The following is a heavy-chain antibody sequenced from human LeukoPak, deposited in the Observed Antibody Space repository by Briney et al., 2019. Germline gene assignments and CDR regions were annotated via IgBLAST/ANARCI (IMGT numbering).Heavy chain of an antibody. D-gene: IGHD3-16*01. Sequence: SETLSLTCAVYGGSFSGYYWSWIRQPPGKGLEWIGEINHSGSTNYNPSLKSRVTISVDTSKNQFSLKLSSVTAADTVVYYCATRGQSGHHYYYMDVWGKGTTVTVSS. CDR1: GGSFSGYY. CDR2: INHSGST. V-gene: IGHV4-34*01. J-gene: IGHJ6*03. CDR3: ATRGQSGHHYYYMDV.